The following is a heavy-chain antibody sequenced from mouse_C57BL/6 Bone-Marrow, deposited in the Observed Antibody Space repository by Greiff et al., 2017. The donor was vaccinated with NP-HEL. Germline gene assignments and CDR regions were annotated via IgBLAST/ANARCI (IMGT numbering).Heavy chain of an antibody. J-gene: IGHJ2*01. D-gene: IGHD3-2*01. Sequence: EVMLVESGGGLVKPGGSLKLSCAASGFTFSSYAMSWVRQTPEKRLEWVATISDGGSYTYYPDNVKGRFTISRDNAKNNLYLQMSHLKSEDTAMYYCARDRRQLTGYFDYWGQGTTLTVSS. CDR1: GFTFSSYA. V-gene: IGHV5-4*01. CDR3: ARDRRQLTGYFDY. CDR2: ISDGGSYT.